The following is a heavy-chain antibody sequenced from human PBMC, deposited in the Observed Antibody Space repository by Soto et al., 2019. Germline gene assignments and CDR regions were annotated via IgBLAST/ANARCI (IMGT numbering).Heavy chain of an antibody. D-gene: IGHD2-15*01. J-gene: IGHJ4*02. CDR1: GGTFSSYT. Sequence: QVQLVQSGAEVKKPGSSVKVSCKASGGTFSSYTISWVRQAAGQGLEWRGRIIPVLGIANYAQKFQGRVTITADKATSTAYMALSSRRSEDTAVYYCARYCSGGSCYPLDYWGQGTLVTLSS. CDR2: IIPVLGIA. V-gene: IGHV1-69*02. CDR3: ARYCSGGSCYPLDY.